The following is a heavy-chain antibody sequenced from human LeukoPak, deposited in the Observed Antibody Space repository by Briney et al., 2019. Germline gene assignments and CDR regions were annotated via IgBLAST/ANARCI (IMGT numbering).Heavy chain of an antibody. Sequence: GASVNVSCKASGYTFTSYGISWVRQAPGQGLEWMGWISAYNGNTNYAQKLQGRVTMTTDTSTSTAYMELRSLRSDDTAVYYCARAHRTYYYDSSGCFDYWGQGTLVTVSS. J-gene: IGHJ4*02. CDR1: GYTFTSYG. CDR2: ISAYNGNT. V-gene: IGHV1-18*01. CDR3: ARAHRTYYYDSSGCFDY. D-gene: IGHD3-22*01.